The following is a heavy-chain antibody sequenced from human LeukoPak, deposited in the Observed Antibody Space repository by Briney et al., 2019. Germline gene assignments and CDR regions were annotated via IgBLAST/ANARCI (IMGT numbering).Heavy chain of an antibody. J-gene: IGHJ4*02. CDR1: GFTFSSYS. Sequence: GGSLRLSCAASGFTFSSYSMNWVRQAPGKGLEWVSSISGSSSYIYYADSAKGRFTISRDNAKNSLFLQMNSLRAEDTAVYYCARVKVGWELDYWGQGTLVTVSS. D-gene: IGHD3-22*01. CDR3: ARVKVGWELDY. CDR2: ISGSSSYI. V-gene: IGHV3-21*01.